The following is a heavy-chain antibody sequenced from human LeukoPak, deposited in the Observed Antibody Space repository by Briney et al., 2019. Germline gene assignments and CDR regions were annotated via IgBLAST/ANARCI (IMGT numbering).Heavy chain of an antibody. CDR1: GGSFSAYY. D-gene: IGHD3-10*01. CDR3: ASRAMVRGVIP. CDR2: INHTGGT. V-gene: IGHV4-34*01. J-gene: IGHJ5*02. Sequence: SETLSLTCGVYGGSFSAYYWTWIRQTPGKGLEWIGEINHTGGTNYNPSLKSRVTISVDTSKNQFSLKLSSVTAADTAVYYCASRAMVRGVIPWGQGTLVTVSS.